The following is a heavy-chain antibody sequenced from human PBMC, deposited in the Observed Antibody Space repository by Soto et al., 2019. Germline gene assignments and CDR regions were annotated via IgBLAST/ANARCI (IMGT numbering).Heavy chain of an antibody. CDR3: APGGSGSYD. V-gene: IGHV3-74*01. CDR1: GFAFSSYW. D-gene: IGHD1-26*01. J-gene: IGHJ4*02. Sequence: EVQLVESGGGLVRPGGSLRLSCAASGFAFSSYWMHWVRQAPGKGLVWVSRVNSDGISTYYADSVKGRFTISRDNAKNTLFLQMNSLRVEDTAVYYCAPGGSGSYDWGQGTLVTVSS. CDR2: VNSDGIST.